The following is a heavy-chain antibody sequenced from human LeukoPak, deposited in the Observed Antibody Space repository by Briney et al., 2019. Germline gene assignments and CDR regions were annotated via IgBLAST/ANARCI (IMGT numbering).Heavy chain of an antibody. CDR3: ARDHYYGSGSYYDPDY. Sequence: SETLSLTCTVSGGSISSGDYYWSWIRQPPGKGLEWIGYIYYSGSTYYNPSLKSRVTISVDTSKNQFSLKLSSVTAADTAVYYCARDHYYGSGSYYDPDYWGQGTLVIVSS. V-gene: IGHV4-30-4*01. D-gene: IGHD3-10*01. J-gene: IGHJ4*02. CDR2: IYYSGST. CDR1: GGSISSGDYY.